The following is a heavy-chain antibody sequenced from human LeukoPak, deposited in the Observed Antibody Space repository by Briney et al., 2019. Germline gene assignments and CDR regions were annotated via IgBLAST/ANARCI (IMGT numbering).Heavy chain of an antibody. V-gene: IGHV3-33*01. Sequence: GGSLRLSCAASGFTFSSYGMHWVRQAPGKGLEWVAVIWYDGSNKYYADSVKGRFTISRDNSKNTLYLQMNSLSAEDTAVYYCARDPSRYFDWTFFDYWGQGTLVTVSS. CDR3: ARDPSRYFDWTFFDY. J-gene: IGHJ4*02. CDR2: IWYDGSNK. D-gene: IGHD3-9*01. CDR1: GFTFSSYG.